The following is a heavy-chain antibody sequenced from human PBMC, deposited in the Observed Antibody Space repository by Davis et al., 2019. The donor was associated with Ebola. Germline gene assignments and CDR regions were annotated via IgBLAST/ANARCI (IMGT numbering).Heavy chain of an antibody. V-gene: IGHV3-23*01. J-gene: IGHJ4*02. D-gene: IGHD2/OR15-2a*01. Sequence: PGGSLRLSCAASGFTFSSYAMSWVRQAPGKGLEWVSAISGSGGSTYYADSVKGRFTISRDNSKNTLYLQMNSLRAEDTAVYYCASTLKPGLVEYYDYWGQGTLVTVSS. CDR3: ASTLKPGLVEYYDY. CDR2: ISGSGGST. CDR1: GFTFSSYA.